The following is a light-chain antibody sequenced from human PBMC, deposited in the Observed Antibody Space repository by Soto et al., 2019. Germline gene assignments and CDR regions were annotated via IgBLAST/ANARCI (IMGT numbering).Light chain of an antibody. CDR2: SSN. V-gene: IGLV1-44*01. J-gene: IGLJ2*01. Sequence: QSVLTQPPSASGTPGQRVTISCSGSSSNIGTYSVNWYQQLPGTAPKLRIYSSNQRPSGVPDRFSGSKSGTSASLAISGLQSEDDADYSCAAWDDSLNGVIFGGGTQLTVL. CDR1: SSNIGTYS. CDR3: AAWDDSLNGVI.